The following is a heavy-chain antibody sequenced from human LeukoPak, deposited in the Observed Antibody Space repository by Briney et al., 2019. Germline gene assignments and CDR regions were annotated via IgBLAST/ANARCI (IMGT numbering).Heavy chain of an antibody. CDR3: ASQPAAGIYFDY. CDR1: GGSISSYY. J-gene: IGHJ4*02. Sequence: SKTLSLTCTVSGGSISSYYWSWIRQPPGKGLEWIGYIYYSGSTNYNHSLKSRVTISVDTSKNQFSLKLSSVTAADTAVYYCASQPAAGIYFDYWGQGTLVTVSS. CDR2: IYYSGST. D-gene: IGHD6-13*01. V-gene: IGHV4-59*01.